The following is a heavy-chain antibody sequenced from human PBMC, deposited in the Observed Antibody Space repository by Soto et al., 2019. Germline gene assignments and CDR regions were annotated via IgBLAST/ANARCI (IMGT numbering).Heavy chain of an antibody. J-gene: IGHJ4*02. CDR1: GDTFTSYG. CDR3: ARAVAVAADFDY. V-gene: IGHV1-18*01. Sequence: ASVKVSCKASGDTFTSYGISWVRQAPGQGLEWMGWISAYNGNTNYAQKLQGRVTMTTDTSTSTAYMELSSLRSEDTAVYYCARAVAVAADFDYWGQGTLVTVSS. D-gene: IGHD6-19*01. CDR2: ISAYNGNT.